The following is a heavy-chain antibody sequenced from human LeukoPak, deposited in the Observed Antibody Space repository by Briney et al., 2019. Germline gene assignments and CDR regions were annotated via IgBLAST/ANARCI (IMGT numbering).Heavy chain of an antibody. J-gene: IGHJ3*02. Sequence: SETLSLTCTVSGGSISSYYWSWIRQPAGKGLEWVGRIYTSGSTKYNPSLISGVTMSVDTSKNQFSLKLSSVTAADTAVYYCARVTWQQLSYAFDIWGQGTMVTVSS. CDR1: GGSISSYY. CDR3: ARVTWQQLSYAFDI. CDR2: IYTSGST. D-gene: IGHD6-13*01. V-gene: IGHV4-4*07.